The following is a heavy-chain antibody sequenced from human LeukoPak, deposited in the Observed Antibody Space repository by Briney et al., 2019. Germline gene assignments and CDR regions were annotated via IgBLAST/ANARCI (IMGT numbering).Heavy chain of an antibody. Sequence: SETLSLTCAVYDGSFSGYYWSWIRQPPGKGLEWIGNIFYSGSTDYNPSLKSRVTISVDTSKNQFSLKASSVTAADTAVYYCARAPAYYYDSSGYYEDWGQGTLVTVSS. CDR3: ARAPAYYYDSSGYYED. V-gene: IGHV4-34*09. CDR2: IFYSGST. J-gene: IGHJ4*02. CDR1: DGSFSGYY. D-gene: IGHD3-22*01.